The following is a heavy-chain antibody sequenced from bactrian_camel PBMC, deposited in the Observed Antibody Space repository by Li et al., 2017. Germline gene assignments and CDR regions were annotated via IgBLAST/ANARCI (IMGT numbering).Heavy chain of an antibody. Sequence: DVQLVESGGGSVQAGGSLRLSCAASGYTYSSYCMGWFRQAPGKEREGVATEDSDGSIDYADSVKGRFTISKDNAKNALYLQMNSLKPEDTAMYYCAAEGMSLWDGERGYCVESHYSFWGQGTQVTVS. CDR2: EDSDGSI. D-gene: IGHD4*01. J-gene: IGHJ4*01. CDR1: GYTYSSYC. V-gene: IGHV3S31*01. CDR3: AAEGMSLWDGERGYCVESHYSF.